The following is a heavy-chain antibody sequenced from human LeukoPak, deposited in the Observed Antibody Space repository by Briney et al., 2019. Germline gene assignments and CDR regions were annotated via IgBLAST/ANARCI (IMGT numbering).Heavy chain of an antibody. CDR2: INHSGST. CDR3: ASQGDVVATSPFDY. J-gene: IGHJ4*02. Sequence: SETLSLTCAVYGGSFSGYYWSWIRQPPGKGLEWIGEINHSGSTNYNPSLKGRVTISVDTSKNQFSLKPSSVTAADTAVYYCASQGDVVATSPFDYWGQGTLVTVSS. V-gene: IGHV4-34*01. CDR1: GGSFSGYY. D-gene: IGHD5-12*01.